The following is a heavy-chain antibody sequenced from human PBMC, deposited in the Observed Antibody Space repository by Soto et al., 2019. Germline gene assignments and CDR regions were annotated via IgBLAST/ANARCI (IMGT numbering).Heavy chain of an antibody. CDR1: GFTFSSYG. D-gene: IGHD3-3*01. CDR2: ISYDGSNK. J-gene: IGHJ5*02. CDR3: VGDRFTIFGVAENRFDT. V-gene: IGHV3-30*03. Sequence: PGGSLRLSCAASGFTFSSYGMHWVRQAPGKGLEWVAVISYDGSNKYYADSVKGRFTISRDNSKNTLYLQMNSLRDDDTAVYYCVGDRFTIFGVAENRFDTWGQGTLVTVSS.